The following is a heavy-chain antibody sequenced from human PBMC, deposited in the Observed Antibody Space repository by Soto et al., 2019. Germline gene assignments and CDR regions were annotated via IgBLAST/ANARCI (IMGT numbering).Heavy chain of an antibody. CDR3: ASTIEYCGGDCLFALSVIPGDAFDI. CDR1: GGSISSSSYY. D-gene: IGHD2-21*01. J-gene: IGHJ3*02. V-gene: IGHV4-39*01. CDR2: IYYSGST. Sequence: SETLSLTCTVSGGSISSSSYYWGWIRQPPGKGLEWIGSIYYSGSTYYNPSLKSRVTISVETSKNQFSLKLSSVTAADTAVYYCASTIEYCGGDCLFALSVIPGDAFDIWGQGTMVTVSS.